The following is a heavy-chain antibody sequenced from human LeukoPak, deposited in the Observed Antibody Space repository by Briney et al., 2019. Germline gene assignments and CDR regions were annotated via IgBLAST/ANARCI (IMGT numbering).Heavy chain of an antibody. Sequence: ASVKVSCKASGYTFTSYAMHWVRQAPGQRLEWMGWINAGNGNTKYSQKFQGRVTITRDTSASTVYMELSSLRSEDTAVYYCARDPTGYYGMDVWGKGTTVTVSS. D-gene: IGHD1-14*01. V-gene: IGHV1-3*01. CDR2: INAGNGNT. CDR3: ARDPTGYYGMDV. CDR1: GYTFTSYA. J-gene: IGHJ6*04.